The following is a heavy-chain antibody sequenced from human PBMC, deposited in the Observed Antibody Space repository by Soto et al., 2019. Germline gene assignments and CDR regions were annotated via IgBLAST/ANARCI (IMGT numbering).Heavy chain of an antibody. J-gene: IGHJ4*02. V-gene: IGHV3-48*01. CDR3: ARDGYGDYYFDN. Sequence: EVQLVESGGDLVQPGASLRLSCVVSGFTFTSYSMNWVRQTPGKGLEWVSHISSSGSTIYFADSVKGRFTISRDNAKNSVYLQMNSLRPEDTAVYYCARDGYGDYYFDNWGQGTLVTVSS. CDR1: GFTFTSYS. D-gene: IGHD4-17*01. CDR2: ISSSGSTI.